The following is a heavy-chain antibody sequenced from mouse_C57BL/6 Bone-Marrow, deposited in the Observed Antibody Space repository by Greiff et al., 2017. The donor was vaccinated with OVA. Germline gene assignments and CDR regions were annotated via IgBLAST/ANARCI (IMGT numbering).Heavy chain of an antibody. J-gene: IGHJ1*03. CDR3: ARDPHDGYPYFDV. V-gene: IGHV3-3*01. D-gene: IGHD2-3*01. CDR2: TFYSGIT. Sequence: FPGNKLEYIGYTFYSGITYYNPSLESRTYITRDTSKNQFSLKLSSVTTEDTATYYCARDPHDGYPYFDVWGTGTTVTVSS.